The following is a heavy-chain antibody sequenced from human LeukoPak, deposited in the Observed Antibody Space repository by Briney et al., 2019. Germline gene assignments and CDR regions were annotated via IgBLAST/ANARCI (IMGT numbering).Heavy chain of an antibody. CDR3: ARDPVDIQTYYYDSSGYSTEDY. Sequence: PRASVKVSCKASGYTFTGHYMHWVRQAPGQGLEWMGRINPNSGGTNYAQKFQGRVTMTRDTSISTAYMELSRLRSDDTAVYYCARDPVDIQTYYYDSSGYSTEDYWGQGTLVTVSS. CDR1: GYTFTGHY. V-gene: IGHV1-2*06. CDR2: INPNSGGT. J-gene: IGHJ4*02. D-gene: IGHD3-22*01.